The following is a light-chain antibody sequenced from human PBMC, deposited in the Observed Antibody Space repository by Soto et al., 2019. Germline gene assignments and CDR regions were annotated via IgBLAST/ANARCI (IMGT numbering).Light chain of an antibody. J-gene: IGKJ1*01. Sequence: EIVLTQSPGTLSLSPGERATLSCRASQSVSSNYLAWYQQKPGQAPRLLIYGASSRATGIPDRFSGSGSGTDFPLTISRLEPEDFAVYYCQHFGSSPWTFGQGTKVEIK. CDR3: QHFGSSPWT. CDR2: GAS. CDR1: QSVSSNY. V-gene: IGKV3-20*01.